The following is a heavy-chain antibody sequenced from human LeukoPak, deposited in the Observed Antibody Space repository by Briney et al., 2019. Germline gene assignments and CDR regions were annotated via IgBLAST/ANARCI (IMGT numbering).Heavy chain of an antibody. CDR2: ISAYNGNT. CDR1: GYTFTSYG. V-gene: IGHV1-18*01. J-gene: IGHJ4*02. CDR3: AITKEQWLVLYY. Sequence: ASVKVSCKASGYTFTSYGISWVRQAPGQGLEWMGWISAYNGNTNYAQKLQGRVTMTTDTSTSTAYMELRSLRSDDTAVYYCAITKEQWLVLYYWGQGTLVTVSS. D-gene: IGHD6-19*01.